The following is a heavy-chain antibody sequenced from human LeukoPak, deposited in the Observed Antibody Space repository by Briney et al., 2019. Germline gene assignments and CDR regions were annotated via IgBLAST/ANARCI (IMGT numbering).Heavy chain of an antibody. CDR2: ISYDGSNK. Sequence: GRSLRLSCAASGFTFSSYGMHWVRHAPGKGLEWVAVISYDGSNKYYADSVKGRFTISRDNSKDTLYLQMNSLRAEDTAVYYCAKVVYYGSGSLGGFDYWGQGTLVTVSS. V-gene: IGHV3-30*18. CDR3: AKVVYYGSGSLGGFDY. D-gene: IGHD3-10*01. J-gene: IGHJ4*02. CDR1: GFTFSSYG.